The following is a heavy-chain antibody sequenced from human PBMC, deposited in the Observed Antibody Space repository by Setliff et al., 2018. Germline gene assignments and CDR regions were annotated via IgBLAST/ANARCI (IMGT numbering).Heavy chain of an antibody. Sequence: SETLSLTCTVSGGSVIGGHYYWSWIRQLPGKGLEWIAYIYYSGNTYYNPSLKSRVTISVDTSKNQFSLKINSVTAADTAIYYCASWGSAIAFDLWGQGTVVTVSS. D-gene: IGHD3-16*01. CDR3: ASWGSAIAFDL. CDR1: GGSVIGGHYY. CDR2: IYYSGNT. V-gene: IGHV4-31*03. J-gene: IGHJ3*01.